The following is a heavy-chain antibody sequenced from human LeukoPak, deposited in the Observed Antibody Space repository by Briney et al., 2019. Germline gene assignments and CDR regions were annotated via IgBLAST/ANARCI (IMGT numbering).Heavy chain of an antibody. V-gene: IGHV3-21*01. D-gene: IGHD5-18*01. CDR3: ARDYDVDTPMEVDY. J-gene: IGHJ4*02. CDR1: GFTFCSYG. Sequence: GGSLRLSCAASGFTFCSYGMNWVRQAPGKGREWVSSVSSRRTYIYYADSVKGRFPISRDDAKNSLYLQMNSLRADDTAVYYCARDYDVDTPMEVDYWGQGTLVTVSS. CDR2: VSSRRTYI.